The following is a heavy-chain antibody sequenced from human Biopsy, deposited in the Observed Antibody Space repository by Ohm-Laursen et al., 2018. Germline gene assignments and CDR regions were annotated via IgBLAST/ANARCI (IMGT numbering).Heavy chain of an antibody. CDR2: IYYSGTT. D-gene: IGHD2-21*02. V-gene: IGHV4-59*01. CDR3: ARDDAVTVIRGLYY. J-gene: IGHJ4*02. Sequence: GTLSLTCIVSGGSISSYYWNWIRQPPGKGLEWIGYIYYSGTTDYSPSLKSRVTISIDKSKNQFFLKLSSVTAEDTAVYYCARDDAVTVIRGLYYWGQGALVIVSS. CDR1: GGSISSYY.